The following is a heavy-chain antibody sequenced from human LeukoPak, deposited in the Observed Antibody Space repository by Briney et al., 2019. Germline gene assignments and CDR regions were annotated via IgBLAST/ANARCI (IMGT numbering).Heavy chain of an antibody. J-gene: IGHJ4*02. D-gene: IGHD5-24*01. Sequence: PSETLSLTCAVYGGSFSGYYWSWIRQPPGKGLEWIGEINHSGSTNYNPSLKSRVTISVDTSKNQFSLKLSSVTAADTAVYYCARGRGLRGLAGYNDYWGQGTLVTVSS. CDR3: ARGRGLRGLAGYNDY. CDR2: INHSGST. CDR1: GGSFSGYY. V-gene: IGHV4-34*01.